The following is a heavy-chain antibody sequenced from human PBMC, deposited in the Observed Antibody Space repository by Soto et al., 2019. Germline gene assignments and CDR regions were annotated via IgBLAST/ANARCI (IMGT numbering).Heavy chain of an antibody. CDR3: TRDRYDSSGYYYYSDC. V-gene: IGHV4-31*03. D-gene: IGHD3-22*01. J-gene: IGHJ4*02. Sequence: SETLSLTCTVSGGSISSGGYYWSWIRQHPGKGLEWIGYIFYSGTTYYNPSLKSRVTISVDTSKNQFSLKLSSVTAADTAVYFCTRDRYDSSGYYYYSDCWGQGNLVTVSS. CDR2: IFYSGTT. CDR1: GGSISSGGYY.